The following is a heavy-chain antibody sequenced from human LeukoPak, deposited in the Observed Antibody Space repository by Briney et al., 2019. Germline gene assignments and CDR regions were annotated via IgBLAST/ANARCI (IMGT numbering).Heavy chain of an antibody. D-gene: IGHD1-26*01. J-gene: IGHJ4*02. CDR1: GFTFSSYS. Sequence: GGSLRLSCAASGFTFSSYSMNWVRQAPGKGLEWVSSISSSSSYIYYADSVKGRFTISRDDAKNSLYLQMNSLRAEDTAVYYCARGGQWELPYYFDYWGQGTLVTVSS. CDR3: ARGGQWELPYYFDY. CDR2: ISSSSSYI. V-gene: IGHV3-21*01.